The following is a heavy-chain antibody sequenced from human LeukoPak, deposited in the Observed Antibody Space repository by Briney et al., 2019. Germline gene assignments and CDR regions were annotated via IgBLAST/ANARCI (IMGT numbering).Heavy chain of an antibody. CDR3: ARDLPPYYYDSNRGGFDI. V-gene: IGHV4-59*01. Sequence: SETLSLTCAVYGGSFSGYYWSWIRQPPGKGLEWIGYIYYSGSTNYNPSLKSRVTISVDTSKNQFSLKLSSVTAADTAVYYCARDLPPYYYDSNRGGFDIWGQGTMVTVSS. D-gene: IGHD3-22*01. CDR1: GGSFSGYY. J-gene: IGHJ3*02. CDR2: IYYSGST.